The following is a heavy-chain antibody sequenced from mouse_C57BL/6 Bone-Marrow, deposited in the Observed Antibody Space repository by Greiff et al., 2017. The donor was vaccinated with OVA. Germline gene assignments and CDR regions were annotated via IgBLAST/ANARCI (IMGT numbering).Heavy chain of an antibody. CDR2: IDPSDSYT. CDR3: ARGDYYGSLYYFDY. V-gene: IGHV1-50*01. J-gene: IGHJ2*01. D-gene: IGHD1-1*01. Sequence: VQLQQPGAELVKPGASVKLSCKASGYTFTSYWMQWVKQRPGQGLEWIGEIDPSDSYTNYNQKFKGKATLTVDTSSSTAYMQLSSLTSEDSAVYYCARGDYYGSLYYFDYWGQGTTLTVSS. CDR1: GYTFTSYW.